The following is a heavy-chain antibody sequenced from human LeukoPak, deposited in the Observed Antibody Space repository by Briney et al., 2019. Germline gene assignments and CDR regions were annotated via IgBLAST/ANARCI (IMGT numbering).Heavy chain of an antibody. V-gene: IGHV3-30*02. CDR2: IRYDGSNK. J-gene: IGHJ4*02. Sequence: QAGGSLRLSCAASGFTFSSYGMHWVRQAPGKGLEWVAFIRYDGSNKYYADSVKGRFTISRDNSKNTLYLQMNSLRAEDTAVYYCARDKEVVPAAMEDWGQGTLVTVSS. D-gene: IGHD2-2*01. CDR3: ARDKEVVPAAMED. CDR1: GFTFSSYG.